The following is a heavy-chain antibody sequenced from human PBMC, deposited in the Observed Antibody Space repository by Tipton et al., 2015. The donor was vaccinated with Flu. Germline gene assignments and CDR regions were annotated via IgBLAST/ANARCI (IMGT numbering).Heavy chain of an antibody. CDR3: SESLNF. J-gene: IGHJ4*02. Sequence: GSLRLSCAVSRSTFSTYWMDWVRQTPEKGLEWVANINQDGSEKHYVDSVKGRFTISRDNAKNSLYLQLNSLRVEDTAVYYCSESLNFWGQGTLVTVSS. CDR1: RSTFSTYW. CDR2: INQDGSEK. V-gene: IGHV3-7*01.